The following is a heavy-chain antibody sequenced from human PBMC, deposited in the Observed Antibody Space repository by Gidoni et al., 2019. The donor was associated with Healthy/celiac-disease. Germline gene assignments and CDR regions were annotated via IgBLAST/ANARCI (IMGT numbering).Heavy chain of an antibody. V-gene: IGHV3-11*01. J-gene: IGHJ3*02. CDR1: GFTFSDYY. CDR3: ARDIYQQQRYDAFDI. CDR2: ISSSGSTI. D-gene: IGHD6-13*01. Sequence: QVQLVASGGGLFKPAGSLRLSCAASGFTFSDYYMSWIRQAPGKGLEWVSYISSSGSTIYYADSVKGRFTISRDNAKNSLYLQMNSLRAEDTAVYYCARDIYQQQRYDAFDIWGQGTMVTVSS.